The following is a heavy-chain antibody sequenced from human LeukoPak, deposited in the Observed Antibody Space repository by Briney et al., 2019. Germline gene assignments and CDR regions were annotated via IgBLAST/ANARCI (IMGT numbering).Heavy chain of an antibody. V-gene: IGHV3-74*01. CDR2: INNDGTST. D-gene: IGHD3-22*01. CDR3: ASVGSSAYWLDY. CDR1: GFTLSNYW. Sequence: GGSLRLFCAACGFTLSNYWMHLARQVPGKGLVWVSHINNDGTSTSYADSVKGRFTISRDNAKHTLYLQMNSLRAEDTAAYYCASVGSSAYWLDYWGQGALVTVSS. J-gene: IGHJ4*02.